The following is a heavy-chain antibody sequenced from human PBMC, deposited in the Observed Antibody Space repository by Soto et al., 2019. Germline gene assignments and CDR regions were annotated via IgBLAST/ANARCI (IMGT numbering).Heavy chain of an antibody. CDR1: GFSFSSVW. V-gene: IGHV3-7*01. Sequence: GGSLRLSCVVSGFSFSSVWMTWVRQAPGKGLEFVANIKYDGSEEYYVDSVKGRFTISRDNAKNSLYLQMNSLRAEDTAVYYCARDRFDYYDTSGYWRFDPWGQGTLVTVSS. D-gene: IGHD3-22*01. CDR3: ARDRFDYYDTSGYWRFDP. J-gene: IGHJ5*02. CDR2: IKYDGSEE.